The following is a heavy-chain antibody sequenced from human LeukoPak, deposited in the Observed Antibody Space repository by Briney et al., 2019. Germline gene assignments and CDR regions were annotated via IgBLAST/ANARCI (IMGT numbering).Heavy chain of an antibody. J-gene: IGHJ4*02. V-gene: IGHV3-30*02. Sequence: PGGSLRLSCAASGVSFSGYAMDWVRQAPGKGLEWVAFIQYDGSQKSYVDSVKGRFTISRDNSKNTLYLQMNSLRAEDTALYYCPSGYNYGFDYWGQGTLVTVSS. CDR1: GVSFSGYA. CDR3: PSGYNYGFDY. CDR2: IQYDGSQK. D-gene: IGHD5-24*01.